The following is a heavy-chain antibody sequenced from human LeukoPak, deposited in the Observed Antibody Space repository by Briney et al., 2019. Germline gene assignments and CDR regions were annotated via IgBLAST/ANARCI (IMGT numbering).Heavy chain of an antibody. D-gene: IGHD6-13*01. CDR3: ARGGIAAAGTHFDY. V-gene: IGHV1-2*02. CDR2: INPNSGGT. CDR1: GYTFTNYD. Sequence: ASVRVSCKPSGYTFTNYDINWVRQATGQGLEWMGWINPNSGGTNYAQKFQGRVTMTRDTSISTAYMELSRLRSDDTAVYYCARGGIAAAGTHFDYWGQGTLVTVSS. J-gene: IGHJ4*02.